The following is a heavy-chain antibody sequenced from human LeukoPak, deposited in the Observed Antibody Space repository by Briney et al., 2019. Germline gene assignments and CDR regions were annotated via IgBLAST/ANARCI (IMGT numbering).Heavy chain of an antibody. Sequence: SETLSLTCTVSGGSINTYFWSWIRQPPGKGLEWIGYIYYSGSTNYNPSLKSRVTISVDTSKNQFSLKLNSVTAADTAVYYCARGVTGGWYGDFQHWGQGTLVTVSS. CDR3: ARGVTGGWYGDFQH. CDR2: IYYSGST. D-gene: IGHD6-19*01. J-gene: IGHJ1*01. V-gene: IGHV4-59*01. CDR1: GGSINTYF.